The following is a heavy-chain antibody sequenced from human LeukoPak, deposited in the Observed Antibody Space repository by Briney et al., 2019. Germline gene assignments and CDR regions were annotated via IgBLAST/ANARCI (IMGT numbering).Heavy chain of an antibody. CDR2: IHYSGST. J-gene: IGHJ6*03. D-gene: IGHD2/OR15-2a*01. CDR3: ARHYFYYYYYMDV. Sequence: SETLSLTCTVSGGSISSNSYYWGWIRQPPGKGLEWIGSIHYSGSTYYNPSLKSRVTISVDTSKNQFSLKLSSVTAADTAVYYCARHYFYYYYYMDVWGKGTTVTVSS. V-gene: IGHV4-39*01. CDR1: GGSISSNSYY.